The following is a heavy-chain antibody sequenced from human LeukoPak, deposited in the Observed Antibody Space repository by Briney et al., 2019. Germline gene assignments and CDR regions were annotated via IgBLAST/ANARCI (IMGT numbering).Heavy chain of an antibody. CDR1: GGSINNYY. Sequence: PSETLSLTCTVSGGSINNYYWNWIRQPPGKGLEWIGYIYYSGSTNYNPSLKSRVTISVDTSKNQFSLKLSSVTAADTAVYYCARVAGIVVVPAAKYNWFDPWGQGTLVTVSS. V-gene: IGHV4-59*01. D-gene: IGHD2-2*01. CDR2: IYYSGST. CDR3: ARVAGIVVVPAAKYNWFDP. J-gene: IGHJ5*02.